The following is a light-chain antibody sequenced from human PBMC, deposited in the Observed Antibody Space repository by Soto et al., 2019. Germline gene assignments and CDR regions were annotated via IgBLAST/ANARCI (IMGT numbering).Light chain of an antibody. CDR1: QSISRR. CDR2: GAS. J-gene: IGKJ5*01. Sequence: EIVMTQSPATLSVSPGERDTLSCRARQSISRRLAWYQQKPGQAPRLLIYGASTRATGIPARFSGSGSETEFTLTISSLQSEDFAVYYCQQYKNWPPFTFGQGTRLEIK. V-gene: IGKV3-15*01. CDR3: QQYKNWPPFT.